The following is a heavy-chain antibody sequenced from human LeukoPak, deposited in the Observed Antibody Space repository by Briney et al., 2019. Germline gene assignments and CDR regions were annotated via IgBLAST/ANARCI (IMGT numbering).Heavy chain of an antibody. Sequence: PSETLSLTCTVSGGSMYNYYWTWIRQSAGKGLESIGRIYTSESTYYNPSLKSRVTMSIDTSKNQFSLKLSSVTAADTAIYYCARARAAANTYADYWGQGTPVTVSS. D-gene: IGHD3-16*01. CDR2: IYTSEST. CDR3: ARARAAANTYADY. CDR1: GGSMYNYY. V-gene: IGHV4-4*07. J-gene: IGHJ4*02.